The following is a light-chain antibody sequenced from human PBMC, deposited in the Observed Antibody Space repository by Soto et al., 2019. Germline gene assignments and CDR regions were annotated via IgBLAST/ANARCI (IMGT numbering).Light chain of an antibody. CDR3: QQYGGAPYT. Sequence: EIVLTQSPGTLSLSPGKITTLSCRASQSVRSSYLAWHQQKPGQAPRLRIYGASSRATGIPDRFSGTGSGTDVSLTLSRLEPEDFALYYCQQYGGAPYTFGQGTKLEIK. V-gene: IGKV3-20*01. CDR1: QSVRSSY. CDR2: GAS. J-gene: IGKJ2*01.